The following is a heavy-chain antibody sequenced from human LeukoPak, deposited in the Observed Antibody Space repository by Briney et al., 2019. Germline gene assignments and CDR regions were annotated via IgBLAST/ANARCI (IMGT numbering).Heavy chain of an antibody. Sequence: PGRSLRLSCAASGFTFSSCGMHWVRQAPGKGLEWVAVISYDVKRKYYADSVKGRFTISRDNSKNTLYLQMNSLRAEDTAVYFCAKEQSSGSYRTSDYWGQGTLVTVSS. CDR2: ISYDVKRK. V-gene: IGHV3-30*18. J-gene: IGHJ4*02. CDR3: AKEQSSGSYRTSDY. D-gene: IGHD3-10*01. CDR1: GFTFSSCG.